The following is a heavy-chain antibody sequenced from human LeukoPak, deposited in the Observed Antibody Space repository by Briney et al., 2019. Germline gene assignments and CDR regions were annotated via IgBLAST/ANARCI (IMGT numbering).Heavy chain of an antibody. D-gene: IGHD4-17*01. Sequence: ASVKVSCKASGYTFTSYAMHWVRQAPGQGLEWMGWINTNTGNPTYAQGFTGRFVFSLDTSVSTAYLQIGSLKAEDTAVYYCARGETTVTIVHWGQGTLVTVSS. V-gene: IGHV7-4-1*01. CDR2: INTNTGNP. J-gene: IGHJ4*02. CDR3: ARGETTVTIVH. CDR1: GYTFTSYA.